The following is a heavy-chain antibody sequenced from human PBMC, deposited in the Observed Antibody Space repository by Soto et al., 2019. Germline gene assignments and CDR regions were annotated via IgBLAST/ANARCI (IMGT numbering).Heavy chain of an antibody. Sequence: QVQLVESGGGVVQPGRSLRLSCAASGFSFTNYAMHWVRQSPGKGLEWVAVISYDGSNIYYADSVKGRFIISRDSSKNILYLQMNSLRAEDTALYYCARDARAVAANFVDYWGQGALVTV. CDR1: GFSFTNYA. CDR3: ARDARAVAANFVDY. J-gene: IGHJ4*02. D-gene: IGHD6-19*01. V-gene: IGHV3-30*04. CDR2: ISYDGSNI.